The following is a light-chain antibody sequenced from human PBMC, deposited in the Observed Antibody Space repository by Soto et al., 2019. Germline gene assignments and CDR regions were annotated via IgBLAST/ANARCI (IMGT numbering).Light chain of an antibody. J-gene: IGKJ4*01. CDR2: GAS. Sequence: EIVLTQSPGTLSLSPGERATLSCRTSQSVSGRYLAWYQQKPGQAPRLVIYGASSRATGIPDRFSGSGSGTDFTLTISRLEPEDFAVYYCQQYDDSPQVPFGGGTKVEI. CDR1: QSVSGRY. V-gene: IGKV3-20*01. CDR3: QQYDDSPQVP.